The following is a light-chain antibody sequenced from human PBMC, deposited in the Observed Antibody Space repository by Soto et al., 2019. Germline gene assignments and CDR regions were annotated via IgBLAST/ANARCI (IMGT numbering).Light chain of an antibody. V-gene: IGKV3-20*01. CDR2: GAS. J-gene: IGKJ5*01. Sequence: EIVLTQSPGTPSLSPGERATLSCRASQSVSSSFLGWYQQKPGQAPRLLIYGASSRATGIPDRFSGSGSGTDFTLTSSRPEPEDCAVYYCQQYGSLITFGQGTRLEIK. CDR3: QQYGSLIT. CDR1: QSVSSSF.